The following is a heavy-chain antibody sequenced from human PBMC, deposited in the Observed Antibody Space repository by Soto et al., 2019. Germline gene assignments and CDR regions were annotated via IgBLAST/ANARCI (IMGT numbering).Heavy chain of an antibody. V-gene: IGHV1-69*01. CDR1: GGTFSSYA. CDR2: IIPIFGTA. D-gene: IGHD3-22*01. CDR3: ARPENSSGYYSTYYYYGMDV. Sequence: QVQLVQSGAEVKKPGSSVKVSCKASGGTFSSYAISWVRQAPGQGLEWMGGIIPIFGTANYAQKFQGRVTITADESTSTAYMELSSLRSDDTAVYYCARPENSSGYYSTYYYYGMDVWGQGTTVTVSS. J-gene: IGHJ6*02.